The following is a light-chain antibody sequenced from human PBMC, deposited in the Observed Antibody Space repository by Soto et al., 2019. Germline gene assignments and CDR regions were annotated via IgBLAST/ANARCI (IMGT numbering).Light chain of an antibody. V-gene: IGKV1-9*01. CDR3: QQLNSY. Sequence: DIQLTQSPSFLSASVGDRVTITCRASQGISSYLAWYQQKPGKAPKLLIYAASTLQSGVPSRFSGSGSGTEFTLTISSLQPEDSATYYCQQLNSYFGQGTKLEIK. J-gene: IGKJ2*01. CDR1: QGISSY. CDR2: AAS.